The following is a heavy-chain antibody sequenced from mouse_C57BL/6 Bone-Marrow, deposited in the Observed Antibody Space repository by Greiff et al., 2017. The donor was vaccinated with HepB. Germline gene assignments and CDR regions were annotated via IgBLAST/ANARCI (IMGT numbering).Heavy chain of an antibody. Sequence: EVQLKESGGGLVKSGGSLKLSCAASGFTFSDYGMHWVRQAPEKGLEWVAYISSGSSTIYYADTVKGRFTISRDNAKNTLFLQMTSLRSEDTAMYYCARPPTVATGFDYWGQGTTLTVSS. CDR1: GFTFSDYG. CDR2: ISSGSSTI. CDR3: ARPPTVATGFDY. D-gene: IGHD1-1*01. J-gene: IGHJ2*01. V-gene: IGHV5-17*01.